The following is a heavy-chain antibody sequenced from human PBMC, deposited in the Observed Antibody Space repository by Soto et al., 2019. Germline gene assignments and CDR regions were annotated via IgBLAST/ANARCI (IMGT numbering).Heavy chain of an antibody. Sequence: QITLKESGPTLVKPTQTLTLTCSFSGFSLNTHGVGVGWIRQPPGKALECLALIYWDDNKRYSPSLKNRLAITKDTSKNHVVLTMTNMDPVDTGTYYCAHTDVLYCGGDCYHPNRVDPWCQGTLVTVSS. V-gene: IGHV2-5*02. D-gene: IGHD2-21*02. J-gene: IGHJ5*02. CDR1: GFSLNTHGVG. CDR3: AHTDVLYCGGDCYHPNRVDP. CDR2: IYWDDNK.